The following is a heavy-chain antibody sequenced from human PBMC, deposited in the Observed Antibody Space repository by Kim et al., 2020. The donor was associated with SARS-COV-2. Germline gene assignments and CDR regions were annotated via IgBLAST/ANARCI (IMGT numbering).Heavy chain of an antibody. CDR3: TRDHTINHFDY. CDR1: EFIFSNYD. J-gene: IGHJ4*02. V-gene: IGHV3-48*03. Sequence: GGSLRLSCAASEFIFSNYDMNWVRQTPGKGLEWISYISRGAVTMYYAESVRGRFTVSRDNAKNSLYLQMNSLRADDTGVYYCTRDHTINHFDYWGQGTLVTVSS. CDR2: ISRGAVTM.